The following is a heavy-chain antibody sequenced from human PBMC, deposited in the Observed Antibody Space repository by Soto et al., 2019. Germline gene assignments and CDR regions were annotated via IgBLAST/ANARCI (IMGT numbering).Heavy chain of an antibody. CDR3: AKTPDRIAVSDY. Sequence: PGGSLGLSFAASGFTFSSYAMSWFRQAAGKGLEWVSAISGSGGSTYYADSVKGRFTTARDNSTTTLYLQMTSLRAEDTAVYYCAKTPDRIAVSDYWGQGTLVTVSS. J-gene: IGHJ4*02. D-gene: IGHD6-19*01. V-gene: IGHV3-23*01. CDR2: ISGSGGST. CDR1: GFTFSSYA.